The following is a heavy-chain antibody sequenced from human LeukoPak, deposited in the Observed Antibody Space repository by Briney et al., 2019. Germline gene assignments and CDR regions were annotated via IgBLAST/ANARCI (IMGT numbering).Heavy chain of an antibody. J-gene: IGHJ6*03. V-gene: IGHV4-4*07. Sequence: PGGSLRLSCAASGFTFSDYYMSWIRQPAGKGLEWIGRIYTSGSTNYNPSLKSRVTISVDTSKNQFSLKLSSVTAADTAVYYCARDKTGVFRGATGGRESYYYYYYYMDVWGKGTTVTISS. CDR2: IYTSGST. D-gene: IGHD3-10*01. CDR1: GFTFSDYY. CDR3: ARDKTGVFRGATGGRESYYYYYYYMDV.